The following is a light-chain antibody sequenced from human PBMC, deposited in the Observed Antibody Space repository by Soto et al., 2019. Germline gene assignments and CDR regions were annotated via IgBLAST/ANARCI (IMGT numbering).Light chain of an antibody. CDR2: GAS. CDR1: QSFNSIY. Sequence: EVELSQSRGTLSFSPGERATLSCRASQSFNSIYLAWYQQKPGQAPRLLIYGASNRATGIPARFSGGGSGTDSTLTISSLEPEDFAVHYCQTHSHWPPWPFGQGTKVDIK. J-gene: IGKJ1*01. V-gene: IGKV3-11*01. CDR3: QTHSHWPPWP.